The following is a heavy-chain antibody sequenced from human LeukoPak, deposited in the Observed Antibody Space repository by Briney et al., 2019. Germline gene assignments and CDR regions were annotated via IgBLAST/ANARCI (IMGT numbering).Heavy chain of an antibody. CDR2: IYHSGNT. D-gene: IGHD4-17*01. V-gene: IGHV4-4*02. CDR1: GFTFSSYW. CDR3: VKNGDYFLAH. J-gene: IGHJ4*02. Sequence: PGGSLRLSCVVSGFTFSSYWMSWARQAPGKGLEWIGEIYHSGNTNYNPSLKSRVTLSVDKSKNQFSLKLKYVTAADTAVYYCVKNGDYFLAHWGQGTLVSVSS.